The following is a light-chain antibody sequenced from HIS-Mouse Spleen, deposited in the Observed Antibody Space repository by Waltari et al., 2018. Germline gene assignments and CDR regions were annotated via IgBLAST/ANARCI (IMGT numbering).Light chain of an antibody. Sequence: QSALTQPASVSGSPGQSITISCTGTSSDVGSYNLVSWYQQHPGKAPKLSIYEGSKRPSGVSIRFSGSKSGTTASLTSSGLQAEDEADYYCCSYAGSSTFEVFGGGTKLTVL. J-gene: IGLJ2*01. V-gene: IGLV2-23*03. CDR2: EGS. CDR3: CSYAGSSTFEV. CDR1: SSDVGSYNL.